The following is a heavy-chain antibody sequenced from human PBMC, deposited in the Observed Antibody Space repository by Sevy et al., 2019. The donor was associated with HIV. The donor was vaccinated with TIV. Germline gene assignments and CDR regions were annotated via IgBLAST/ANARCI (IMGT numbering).Heavy chain of an antibody. J-gene: IGHJ5*02. CDR2: IYASGST. CDR1: GGSTDSYY. D-gene: IGHD6-6*01. CDR3: ARELPFATSSA. Sequence: SETLSLTCSVSGGSTDSYYWSWIRQPAGKGLEWIGRIYASGSTAYNPSLQSRVSISIDKSKNRFSLSLTSLTAADTGVYYCARELPFATSSAWGQGTRFTVSS. V-gene: IGHV4-4*07.